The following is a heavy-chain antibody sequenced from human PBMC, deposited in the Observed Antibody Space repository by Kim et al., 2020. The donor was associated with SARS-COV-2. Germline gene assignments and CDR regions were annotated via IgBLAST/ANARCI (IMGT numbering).Heavy chain of an antibody. CDR1: GLSFSSYG. CDR3: VSILVRGLWFVDY. Sequence: GGSLRLSCEASGLSFSSYGMSWVRQSPERGLKWVSAISASSAQTFYADSVRGRFTNSRDNSQNTLYLQMNSLRAGYTAVYYCVSILVRGLWFVDYWGQGTLVTVSS. CDR2: ISASSAQT. D-gene: IGHD3-10*01. J-gene: IGHJ4*02. V-gene: IGHV3-23*01.